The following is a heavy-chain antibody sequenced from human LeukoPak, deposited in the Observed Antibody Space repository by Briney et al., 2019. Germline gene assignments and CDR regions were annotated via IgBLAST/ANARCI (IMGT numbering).Heavy chain of an antibody. D-gene: IGHD1-26*01. CDR3: ARKLLNHDAFDI. V-gene: IGHV3-23*01. CDR2: IIGSGGST. CDR1: AYTFSTSG. Sequence: GGSLRLSCAASAYTFSTSGMSWVRQAPGKGLEWVSSIIGSGGSTYYADSVKGRFTISRDNAKNSLYLQMNSLRAEDTAVYYCARKLLNHDAFDIWGQGTMVTVSS. J-gene: IGHJ3*02.